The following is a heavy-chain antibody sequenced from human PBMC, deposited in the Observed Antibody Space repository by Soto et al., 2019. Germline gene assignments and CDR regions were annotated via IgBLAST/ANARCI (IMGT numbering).Heavy chain of an antibody. J-gene: IGHJ4*02. CDR3: ARDQQWLVRFYFDF. Sequence: GGSLRLSCAASGFTFSSYGMHWVRQAPGKGLEWVAVIWYDGSNKYYADSVKGRFTISRDKSKNTLYLQMNSLRAEDKAVYYCARDQQWLVRFYFDFWGQGT. V-gene: IGHV3-33*01. CDR1: GFTFSSYG. CDR2: IWYDGSNK. D-gene: IGHD6-19*01.